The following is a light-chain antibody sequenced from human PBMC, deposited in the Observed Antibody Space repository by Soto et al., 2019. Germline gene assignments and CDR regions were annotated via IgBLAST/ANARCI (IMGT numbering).Light chain of an antibody. CDR1: SSNIGNNY. J-gene: IGLJ2*01. CDR2: ENN. V-gene: IGLV1-51*02. Sequence: QSVLTQPPSVSAAPGQKVTISCSGSSSNIGNNYVSWYQQLPGTAPKLLIYENNKRPSGILDRFSGSKSGTSATLGITGLQTGDEADYYCGTWDSSLSAVVFGGGTKVTVL. CDR3: GTWDSSLSAVV.